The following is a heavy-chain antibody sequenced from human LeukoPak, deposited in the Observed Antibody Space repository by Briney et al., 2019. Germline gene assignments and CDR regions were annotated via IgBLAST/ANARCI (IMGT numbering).Heavy chain of an antibody. CDR3: ARKGYDSSGYYKSNYFDY. CDR2: INAGNGNT. J-gene: IGHJ4*02. CDR1: GYTFTSYA. V-gene: IGHV1-3*01. D-gene: IGHD3-22*01. Sequence: ASVKVSCKAFGYTFTSYAMHWVRQAPGQRLEWMGWINAGNGNTKYSQKFQGRVTITRDTSASTAYMELSSLRSEDTAVYYCARKGYDSSGYYKSNYFDYWGQGTLVTVSS.